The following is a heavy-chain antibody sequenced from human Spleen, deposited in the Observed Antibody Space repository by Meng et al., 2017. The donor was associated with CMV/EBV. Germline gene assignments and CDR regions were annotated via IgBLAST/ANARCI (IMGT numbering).Heavy chain of an antibody. V-gene: IGHV3-48*03. CDR3: ARIMSGYENYDMDV. CDR1: GFTFSSYE. Sequence: GESLKISCAASGFTFSSYEMNWVRQAPGKGLEWVSYISSGGSTKYYAVSVKGRFTVSRDNAKQSLYLQMNSLSGEDTAIYYCARIMSGYENYDMDVWGQGTTVTVSS. D-gene: IGHD5-12*01. J-gene: IGHJ6*02. CDR2: ISSGGSTK.